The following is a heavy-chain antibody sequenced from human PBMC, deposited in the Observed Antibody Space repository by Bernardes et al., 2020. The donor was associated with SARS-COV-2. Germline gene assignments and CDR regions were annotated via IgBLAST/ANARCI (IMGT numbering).Heavy chain of an antibody. J-gene: IGHJ5*01. CDR2: INSDGSST. D-gene: IGHD5-18*01. CDR3: ARASPDLYSYGSDDWFDP. V-gene: IGHV3-74*01. CDR1: GFTFSSYC. Sequence: GGSLRLSCAASGFTFSSYCMHWVRKAPGKGLVWVSRINSDGSSTSYADSVKGRFTISRDNAKNTLYLQMNSLRAEDTAVYYCARASPDLYSYGSDDWFDPWGQGTTVTVSS.